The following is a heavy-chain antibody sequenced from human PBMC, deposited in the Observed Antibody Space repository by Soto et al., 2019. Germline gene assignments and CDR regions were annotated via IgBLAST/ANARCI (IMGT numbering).Heavy chain of an antibody. CDR3: ASASGEGYYYYGMDV. V-gene: IGHV3-7*03. D-gene: IGHD4-17*01. CDR2: IKQDGSEK. J-gene: IGHJ6*02. CDR1: GFTFSSYW. Sequence: GGSLRLSCAASGFTFSSYWMSWARQAPGKGLEWVANIKQDGSEKYYVDSVKGRFTISRDNAKNSLYLQMNSLRAEDTAVYYCASASGEGYYYYGMDVWGQGTTVTVSS.